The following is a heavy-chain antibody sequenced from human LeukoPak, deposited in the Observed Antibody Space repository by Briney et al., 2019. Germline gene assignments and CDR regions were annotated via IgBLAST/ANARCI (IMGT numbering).Heavy chain of an antibody. Sequence: PSETLSLTCTVSGGSISSYYWSWIRQPPGKGLEWIGYTYYSGSTNYNPSLKSRVTISVDTSKNQFSLKLSSVTAADTAVYYCARDGGYEGWFDPWGQGTLVTVSS. V-gene: IGHV4-59*01. D-gene: IGHD3-16*01. J-gene: IGHJ5*02. CDR3: ARDGGYEGWFDP. CDR2: TYYSGST. CDR1: GGSISSYY.